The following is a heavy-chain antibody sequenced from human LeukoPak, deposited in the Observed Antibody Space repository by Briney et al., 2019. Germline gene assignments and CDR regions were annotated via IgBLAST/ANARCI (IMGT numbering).Heavy chain of an antibody. CDR2: IYYSGST. CDR3: ATVAAAGMHFDY. V-gene: IGHV4-38-2*01. Sequence: SETLSLTCAVSGYSISSGYYWGWIRQPPGKGLEWIGYIYYSGSTYYNPSLKSRVTISVDTSKNQFSLKLSSVTAADTAVYYCATVAAAGMHFDYWGQGTLVTVSS. CDR1: GYSISSGYY. D-gene: IGHD6-13*01. J-gene: IGHJ4*02.